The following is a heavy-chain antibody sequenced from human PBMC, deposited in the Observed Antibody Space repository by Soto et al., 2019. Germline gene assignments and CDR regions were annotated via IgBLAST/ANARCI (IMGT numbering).Heavy chain of an antibody. J-gene: IGHJ4*02. CDR1: GFSLSDTGMG. D-gene: IGHD4-17*01. CDR2: IYWDDDR. V-gene: IGHV2-5*02. CDR3: IHRPTAGHFDY. Sequence: QITLKESGPTLVKPTQTLTLTCTFSGFSLSDTGMGVGWIRQPPGKALEWLASIYWDDDRRFRASLKSRLTITKETSKNQVLLIMTNMDPVDTATYYCIHRPTAGHFDYWGQGNLVIVSS.